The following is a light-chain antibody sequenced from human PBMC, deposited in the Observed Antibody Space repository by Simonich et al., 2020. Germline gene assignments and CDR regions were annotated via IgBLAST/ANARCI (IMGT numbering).Light chain of an antibody. V-gene: IGKV4-1*01. Sequence: DIVMTQSPDSLAVSLGERATINCKSNQSVLYSSNNKNYLAWYQQKPGQPPTLLIYWACTRESGVPERFSGSGSGTDFTLTISSLQAEDVAVYYCQQYYSTPITFGQGTRLEIK. J-gene: IGKJ5*01. CDR1: QSVLYSSNNKNY. CDR3: QQYYSTPIT. CDR2: WAC.